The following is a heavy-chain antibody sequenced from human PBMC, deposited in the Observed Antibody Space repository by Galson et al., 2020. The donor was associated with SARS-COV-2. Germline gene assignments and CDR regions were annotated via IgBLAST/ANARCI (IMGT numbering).Heavy chain of an antibody. CDR3: ARDQGEFLFMIAYYGMDV. D-gene: IGHD3-16*01. V-gene: IGHV1-3*04. CDR2: INTVNGNT. J-gene: IGHJ6*02. Sequence: ASVKVSCKASGYTFTSYAMHWVRLAPGQRLEWMGWINTVNGNTTYSQNFQGRVTIARDTSASTAYLELRSLRSEDTAVYYCARDQGEFLFMIAYYGMDVWGQGTTVTVSS. CDR1: GYTFTSYA.